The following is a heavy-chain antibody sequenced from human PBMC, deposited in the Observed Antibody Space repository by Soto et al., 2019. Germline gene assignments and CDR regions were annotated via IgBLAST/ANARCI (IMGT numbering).Heavy chain of an antibody. CDR3: ARLPRELLSANDAFDI. J-gene: IGHJ3*02. D-gene: IGHD1-26*01. Sequence: SETLSLTCAVSGGSISSSNWWSWVRQPPGKGLEWIGEIYHSGSTNYNPSLKSRVTISVDKSKNQFSLKLSSVTAADTAVYYCARLPRELLSANDAFDIWGQGTMVTVSS. V-gene: IGHV4-4*02. CDR2: IYHSGST. CDR1: GGSISSSNW.